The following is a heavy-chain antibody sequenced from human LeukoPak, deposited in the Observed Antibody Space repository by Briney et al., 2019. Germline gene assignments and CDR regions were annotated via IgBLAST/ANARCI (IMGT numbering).Heavy chain of an antibody. CDR3: ARDGSYYRDWFDP. V-gene: IGHV4-39*07. Sequence: SSETLSLTCTVSGGSISSSSYYWGWIRQPPGKGLEWIGSIYYSGSTYYNPSLKSRVTISVDTSENQFSLKLNSVTAADTAVYYCARDGSYYRDWFDPWGQGTLVTVS. CDR2: IYYSGST. D-gene: IGHD1-26*01. CDR1: GGSISSSSYY. J-gene: IGHJ5*02.